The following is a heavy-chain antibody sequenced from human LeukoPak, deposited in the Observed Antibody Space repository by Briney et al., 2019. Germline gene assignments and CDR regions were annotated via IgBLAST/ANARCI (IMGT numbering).Heavy chain of an antibody. CDR2: ISGSGDSK. V-gene: IGHV3-11*01. Sequence: PGGSLRLSCAASRFTFSDYYMNWIRQAPGKGLEWVSYISGSGDSKFYADSVKGRFTISRDNAKNSLYLQMNSLRAEDTAVYYCARRTYSNHFFDYWGQGTLVTVSS. CDR1: RFTFSDYY. CDR3: ARRTYSNHFFDY. J-gene: IGHJ4*02. D-gene: IGHD4-11*01.